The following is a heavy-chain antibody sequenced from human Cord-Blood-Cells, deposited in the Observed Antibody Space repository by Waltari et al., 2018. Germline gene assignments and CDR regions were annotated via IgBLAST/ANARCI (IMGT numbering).Heavy chain of an antibody. D-gene: IGHD2-2*01. Sequence: QLQLQESGPGLVKPSETLSLTCTVSGSSISSSSYYWGWIRTPPGKGLEWIGSIYYSGGTYYNPSLKSRVTISVDTSKNQFSLKLSSVTAADTAVYYCARQDIVVVPAAIGYFDYWGQGTLVTVSS. CDR1: GSSISSSSYY. V-gene: IGHV4-39*01. CDR2: IYYSGGT. J-gene: IGHJ4*02. CDR3: ARQDIVVVPAAIGYFDY.